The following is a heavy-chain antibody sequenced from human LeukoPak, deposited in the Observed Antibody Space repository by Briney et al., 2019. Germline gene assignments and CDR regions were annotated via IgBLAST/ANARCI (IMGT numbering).Heavy chain of an antibody. Sequence: GESLKISCMASGYSFTGYWIGWVRQMPGKGLEWLGIIFPGDSDTRYSPSFQGQVTLSADKSISTAYLQWTSLKASDTAMYYCARRSGIATPLFEYWGQGTLVTVSS. CDR3: ARRSGIATPLFEY. V-gene: IGHV5-51*01. D-gene: IGHD6-6*01. J-gene: IGHJ4*02. CDR1: GYSFTGYW. CDR2: IFPGDSDT.